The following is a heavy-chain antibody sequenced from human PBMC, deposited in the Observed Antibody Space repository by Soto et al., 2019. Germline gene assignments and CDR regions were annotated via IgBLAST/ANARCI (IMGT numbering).Heavy chain of an antibody. J-gene: IGHJ4*02. CDR1: RYTLTXLS. CDR3: ATGVVGATTSRYDY. CDR2: FDTEDGET. V-gene: IGHV1-24*01. Sequence: SANDSCNDSRYTLTXLSLYWPRQAPGKGLEWMGGFDTEDGETIYAQKFEGRVTMTEDTSTDTAYMELSSLRSEDTAVYYCATGVVGATTSRYDYWGQGTVVTVS. D-gene: IGHD1-26*01.